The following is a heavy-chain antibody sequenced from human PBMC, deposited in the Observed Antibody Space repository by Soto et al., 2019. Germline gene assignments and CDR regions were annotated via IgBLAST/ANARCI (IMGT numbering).Heavy chain of an antibody. CDR2: VNTYDGTT. V-gene: IGHV1-18*04. D-gene: IGHD1-7*01. Sequence: QVHLVQSTPEVKRPGASVKVSCKTSGFTFTSYPFSWVRQAPGQGLEWMGWVNTYDGTTKIAQQFHDRITLTTDKSAATVFMELTRLTSDDTAVYYCAREYSGTTTWMDNWGQGTLVAVSS. CDR3: AREYSGTTTWMDN. J-gene: IGHJ4*02. CDR1: GFTFTSYP.